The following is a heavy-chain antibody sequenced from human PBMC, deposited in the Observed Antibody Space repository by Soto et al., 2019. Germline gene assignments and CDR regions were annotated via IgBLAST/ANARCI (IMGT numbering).Heavy chain of an antibody. J-gene: IGHJ4*02. CDR2: ISKDSGRAT. CDR3: ARQWTNYDILTGYFQYYFDY. D-gene: IGHD3-9*01. CDR1: GFIFRDWF. V-gene: IGHV3-11*01. Sequence: PGGSLRLSCAASGFIFRDWFMSWIRQAPGKGLEWISYISKDSGRATRYADSVKGRFTISRDNAKNSLFLQMNNLTVEDTAVYYCARQWTNYDILTGYFQYYFDYWGQGTLVTVSS.